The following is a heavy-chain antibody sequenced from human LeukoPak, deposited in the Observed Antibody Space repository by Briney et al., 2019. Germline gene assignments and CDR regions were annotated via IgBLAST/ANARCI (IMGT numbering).Heavy chain of an antibody. D-gene: IGHD5-24*01. Sequence: GGSLRLSCTASGFTFRAYSMNWVRQAPGKGLEWLSGISGSGNGTYYADSVKGRFIISRDNSKNMVYLQMNSLTVEDTATYYCAKRTMSAFDSWGQGTLLIVSS. CDR3: AKRTMSAFDS. CDR1: GFTFRAYS. J-gene: IGHJ4*02. V-gene: IGHV3-23*01. CDR2: ISGSGNGT.